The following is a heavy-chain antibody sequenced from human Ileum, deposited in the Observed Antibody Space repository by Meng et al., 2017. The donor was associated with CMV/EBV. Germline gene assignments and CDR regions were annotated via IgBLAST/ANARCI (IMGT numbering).Heavy chain of an antibody. J-gene: IGHJ6*03. Sequence: QVQLQQLGAGLLKPSETLSLTCAVYGGSFSGYYWSWIRQPPGKGLEWIGEINHSGSTNYNPSLKSRVTISVDTSKNQFSLKLSSVTAADTAVYYCARVQVFGVVIGYYYMNVWGKGTTVTVSS. CDR3: ARVQVFGVVIGYYYMNV. V-gene: IGHV4-34*01. CDR1: GGSFSGYY. CDR2: INHSGST. D-gene: IGHD3-3*01.